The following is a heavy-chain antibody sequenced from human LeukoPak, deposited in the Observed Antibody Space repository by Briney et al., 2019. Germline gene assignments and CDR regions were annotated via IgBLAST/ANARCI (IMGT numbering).Heavy chain of an antibody. CDR3: TRGGYSDYDCRPFV. D-gene: IGHD5-12*01. CDR1: GVSISTFH. J-gene: IGHJ4*02. CDR2: IYRSGTT. Sequence: SETLSLTCTVSGVSISTFHWSWIRQPPGKGLEWIGYIYRSGTTNYSPSLKSRVTISVDTSKNQLSLKLNSVTAADTAVYYCTRGGYSDYDCRPFVWGQGALVTVSS. V-gene: IGHV4-59*01.